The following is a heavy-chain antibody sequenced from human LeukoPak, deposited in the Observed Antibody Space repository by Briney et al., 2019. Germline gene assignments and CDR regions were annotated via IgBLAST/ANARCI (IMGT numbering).Heavy chain of an antibody. J-gene: IGHJ4*02. CDR1: GFTFSSYA. CDR3: ARDRGGHYDFWSGFDY. CDR2: ISYDGSNK. V-gene: IGHV3-30*04. D-gene: IGHD3-3*01. Sequence: GRSLRLSCAASGFTFSSYAIHWVRQAPGKGLEWVAVISYDGSNKYYADSVKGRFTISRDNSKNTLYLQMNSLRAEDTAVYHCARDRGGHYDFWSGFDYWGQGTLVTVSS.